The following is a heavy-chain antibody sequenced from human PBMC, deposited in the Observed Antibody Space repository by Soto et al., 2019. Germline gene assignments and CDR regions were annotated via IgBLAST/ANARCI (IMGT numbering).Heavy chain of an antibody. CDR2: ISYDSSNK. CDR3: AKLVIGYCSGNTCDDY. J-gene: IGHJ4*02. V-gene: IGHV3-30*18. CDR1: GFTFSYG. Sequence: VQLLESGGGLIQPGGSLRLSCAASGFTFSYGIHWLLQAPGKGLEWVAYISYDSSNKFYGDSVKGRFTISRDNSKNTQFLQMNSLRAEDTAVYYCAKLVIGYCSGNTCDDYWGQGTLVGVSS. D-gene: IGHD2-15*01.